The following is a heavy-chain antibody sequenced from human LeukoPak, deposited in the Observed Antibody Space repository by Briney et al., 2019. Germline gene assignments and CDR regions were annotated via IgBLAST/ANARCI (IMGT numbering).Heavy chain of an antibody. CDR1: GFTFSS. CDR2: IYNSASNT. V-gene: IGHV3-48*04. Sequence: GGSLRLSCAASGFTFSSMNWVRQTPGKGLEWVSYIYNSASNTYYADSVKGRFTISRDNAKNVLYLQMNNLRVEDTAVYYCARGHYGLDVWGQGTTVTVSS. CDR3: ARGHYGLDV. J-gene: IGHJ6*02.